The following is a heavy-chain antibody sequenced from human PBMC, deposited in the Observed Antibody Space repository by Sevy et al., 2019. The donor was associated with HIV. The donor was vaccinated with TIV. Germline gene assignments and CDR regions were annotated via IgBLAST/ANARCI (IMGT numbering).Heavy chain of an antibody. D-gene: IGHD3-10*01. J-gene: IGHJ6*02. V-gene: IGHV3-11*01. CDR3: AKDDDLWFRELLSPIYLDRLRGMDV. CDR2: ISGSGSTI. Sequence: GGSLRLSCVGFGFTSSDYYMSWIRLAPGKGLEWVSYISGSGSTIDYADSVKGRFTISRDNSKNTLYLQMNSLRAEDTAVYYCAKDDDLWFRELLSPIYLDRLRGMDVWGQGTTVTVSS. CDR1: GFTSSDYY.